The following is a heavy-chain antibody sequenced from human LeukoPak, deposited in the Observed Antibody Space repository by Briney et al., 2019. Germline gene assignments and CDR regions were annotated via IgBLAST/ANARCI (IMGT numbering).Heavy chain of an antibody. D-gene: IGHD4-17*01. CDR1: GFTFSSYS. CDR3: ARDRDYGDYYMDV. Sequence: GGSLRLSCAASGFTFSSYSMNWVRQAPGKGLEWVSYISSSGSTIYYADSVKGRFTISRDNAKNSLYLQMNSLRAEDTAVYYCARDRDYGDYYMDVWGKGTTVTVSS. V-gene: IGHV3-48*04. J-gene: IGHJ6*03. CDR2: ISSSGSTI.